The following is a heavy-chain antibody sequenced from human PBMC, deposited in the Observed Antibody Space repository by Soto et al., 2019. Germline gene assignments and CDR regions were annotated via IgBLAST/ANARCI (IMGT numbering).Heavy chain of an antibody. D-gene: IGHD3-3*02. CDR1: GYTFTSYY. Sequence: QVQLVQSGAEVKKPGASVKVSCKASGYTFTSYYMHWVRQAPGQGLEWMGIINASGGSTSYEQKFQGKLTMTRDTSTSTVYTELSSLRSEDTAVYYCARGPRGGVRGAFLAYWGQGTLVTVSS. CDR3: ARGPRGGVRGAFLAY. J-gene: IGHJ4*02. V-gene: IGHV1-46*01. CDR2: INASGGST.